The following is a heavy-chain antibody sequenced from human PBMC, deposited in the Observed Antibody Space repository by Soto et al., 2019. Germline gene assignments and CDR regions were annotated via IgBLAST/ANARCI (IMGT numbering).Heavy chain of an antibody. CDR2: IYYSGST. J-gene: IGHJ3*02. D-gene: IGHD1-26*01. CDR1: GGSISSYY. Sequence: SETLSLTCTVSGGSISSYYWSWIRQPPGKGLEWIGYIYYSGSTNYNPSLKSRVTISVDTSKNQFSLKLSSVTAADTAVYYCARDPHSLLHAFDIWGQGTMVTVSS. V-gene: IGHV4-59*01. CDR3: ARDPHSLLHAFDI.